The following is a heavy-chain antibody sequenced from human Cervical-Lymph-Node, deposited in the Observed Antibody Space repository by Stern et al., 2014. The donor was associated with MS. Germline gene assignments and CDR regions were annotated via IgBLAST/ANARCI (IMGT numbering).Heavy chain of an antibody. CDR3: ARLKNAVGGTAFDI. J-gene: IGHJ3*02. V-gene: IGHV4-61*02. Sequence: VQLVESGPGLVKPSQTLSLTCTVSSGSLSRGAYFWNWIRQPAGKGLEWIGRLYPSGRANYTPSLKSRVTISRDTSKNQFSLKLSSVTAADTAVYYCARLKNAVGGTAFDIWGQGTTVTVSS. D-gene: IGHD1-26*01. CDR1: SGSLSRGAYF. CDR2: LYPSGRA.